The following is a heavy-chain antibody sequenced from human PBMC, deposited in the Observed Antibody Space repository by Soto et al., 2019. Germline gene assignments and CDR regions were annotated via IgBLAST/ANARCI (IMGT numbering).Heavy chain of an antibody. Sequence: ASVKVSCKASGYSFTSYWIGWVRQMSGKGLEWMGIIYPGDSDTRYSPSFQGQVTISADKSISTAYLQWSSLKASDTAMYYCARQPSHNYGDNHFDYWGQGTLVTVSS. V-gene: IGHV5-51*01. CDR2: IYPGDSDT. D-gene: IGHD4-17*01. CDR3: ARQPSHNYGDNHFDY. J-gene: IGHJ4*02. CDR1: GYSFTSYW.